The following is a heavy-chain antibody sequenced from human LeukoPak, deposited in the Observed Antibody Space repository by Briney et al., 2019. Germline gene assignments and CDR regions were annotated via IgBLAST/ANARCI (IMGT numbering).Heavy chain of an antibody. J-gene: IGHJ5*02. D-gene: IGHD1-7*01. V-gene: IGHV4-59*01. Sequence: SETLSLTCTVSGGSISSYYWSWIRQPPGKGLEWIRYIYYSGSTNYNPSLKSRVTISVDTSKNQFSLKLSSVTAADTAVYYCARGTVWTTGTTGKGFDPWGQGTLVTVSS. CDR2: IYYSGST. CDR3: ARGTVWTTGTTGKGFDP. CDR1: GGSISSYY.